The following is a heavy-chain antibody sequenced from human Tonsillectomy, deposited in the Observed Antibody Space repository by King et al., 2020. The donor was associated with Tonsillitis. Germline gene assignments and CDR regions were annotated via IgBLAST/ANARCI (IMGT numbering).Heavy chain of an antibody. CDR1: GFTFSGYA. CDR2: INSDGGRT. J-gene: IGHJ6*02. Sequence: VQLVQSGGGLVQPGGSLRLSCAASGFTFSGYAMTWVRQAPGKGLEWVSAINSDGGRTSYADSEKGRFTISRDNSKNTLYLQMNSLRAEDTAVYYCARGVLWEDYYYYGMDVWGQGTTVTVSS. V-gene: IGHV3-23*04. CDR3: ARGVLWEDYYYYGMDV. D-gene: IGHD1-26*01.